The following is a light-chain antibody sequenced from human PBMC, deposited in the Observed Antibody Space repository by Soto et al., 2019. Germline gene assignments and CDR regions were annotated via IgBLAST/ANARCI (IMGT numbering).Light chain of an antibody. J-gene: IGLJ3*02. CDR3: GTWDSSSV. CDR1: NSNIGKNY. Sequence: QSVLTQPPSVYAAPGQKVTISCTGSNSNIGKNYVSWYQQLPGTAPKLLIYENDKRPSGIPDRFSGSKSGTSATLGITGLQTGDEADYYCGTWDSSSVFGGGTKLTVL. V-gene: IGLV1-51*02. CDR2: END.